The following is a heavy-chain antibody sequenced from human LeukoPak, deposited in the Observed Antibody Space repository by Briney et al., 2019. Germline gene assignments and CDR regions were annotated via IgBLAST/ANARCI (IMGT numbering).Heavy chain of an antibody. CDR3: ARGRNMWDSYGFLFDY. CDR1: GFTFSSYW. V-gene: IGHV3-74*01. D-gene: IGHD5-18*01. J-gene: IGHJ4*02. Sequence: GGSLRLSCAASGFTFSSYWMHWVRQAPGKGLVWVSRINSDGSSTSYADSVKGRFTISRDNAKNTLYLQMNSLRAEDTAVYYCARGRNMWDSYGFLFDYWGQGTLVTVSS. CDR2: INSDGSST.